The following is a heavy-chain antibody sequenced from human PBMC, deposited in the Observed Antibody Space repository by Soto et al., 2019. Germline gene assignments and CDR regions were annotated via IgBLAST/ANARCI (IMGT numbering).Heavy chain of an antibody. CDR3: ARRPRRAAAGTGGFDY. D-gene: IGHD6-13*01. Sequence: PSETLSLTCTVSGGSISSYYWSWIRQPPGKGLEWIGYIYYSGSTYYNPSLKSRVTISVDTSKNQFSLKLSSVTAADTAVYYCARRPRRAAAGTGGFDYWGQGTLVTVSS. CDR2: IYYSGST. CDR1: GGSISSYY. J-gene: IGHJ4*02. V-gene: IGHV4-59*08.